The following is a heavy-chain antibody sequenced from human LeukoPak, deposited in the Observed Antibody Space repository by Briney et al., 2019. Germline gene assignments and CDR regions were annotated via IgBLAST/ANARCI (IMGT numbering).Heavy chain of an antibody. D-gene: IGHD6-13*01. V-gene: IGHV4-30-4*01. CDR2: IYYSGST. CDR3: ARHKLYKYSSSWCDY. J-gene: IGHJ4*02. Sequence: PSETLSLTCTVSGASISSGDYYWSWIRQPPGKDLEWLGNIYYSGSTYYNPSLKSRLMISVDTSKNQFSLKLSSVTAADTAVYYCARHKLYKYSSSWCDYWGQGTLVTVSS. CDR1: GASISSGDYY.